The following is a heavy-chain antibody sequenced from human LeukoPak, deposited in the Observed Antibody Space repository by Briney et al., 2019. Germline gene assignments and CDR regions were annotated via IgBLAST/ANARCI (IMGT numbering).Heavy chain of an antibody. CDR1: GYTFSSYS. J-gene: IGHJ4*02. D-gene: IGHD1-1*01. V-gene: IGHV3-21*01. Sequence: PGGSLRLSCAASGYTFSSYSMNWVRQAPGKGLEWVSSISSSSSYIYYADSVKGRFTISRDNAKNSLYLQMNSLRAEDTAVYYCASARMEDGDYWGQGTLVTVSS. CDR2: ISSSSSYI. CDR3: ASARMEDGDY.